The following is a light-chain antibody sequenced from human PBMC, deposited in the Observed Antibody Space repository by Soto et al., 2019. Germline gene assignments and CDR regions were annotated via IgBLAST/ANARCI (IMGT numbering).Light chain of an antibody. J-gene: IGKJ1*01. CDR2: GAS. CDR3: HQYGSSPWT. CDR1: QSVSSSY. V-gene: IGKV3-20*01. Sequence: EIVLRQSHGTLSLSPGERSTLSRRASQSVSSSYLAWYQQKPGQAPRLLIYGASSRATGIPDRFSGSGSGTDFTLTISRLEPEDFAVYYCHQYGSSPWTFGQGTKVDIK.